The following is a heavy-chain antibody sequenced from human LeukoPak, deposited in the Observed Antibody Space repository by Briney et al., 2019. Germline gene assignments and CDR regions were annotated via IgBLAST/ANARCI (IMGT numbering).Heavy chain of an antibody. Sequence: SETLSFTYTVSGGSSSSYYWSWIRQPPGKGLKWIGYIYTSGSTNYNPSLKSRVTISVDTSKNQFSLKLSSVTAADTAVYYCARVDAIHAFDIWGQGTMVTVSS. J-gene: IGHJ3*02. V-gene: IGHV4-4*09. D-gene: IGHD2-8*01. CDR3: ARVDAIHAFDI. CDR2: IYTSGST. CDR1: GGSSSSYY.